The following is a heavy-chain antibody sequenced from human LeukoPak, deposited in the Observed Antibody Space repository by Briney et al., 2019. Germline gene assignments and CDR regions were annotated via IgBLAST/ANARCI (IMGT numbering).Heavy chain of an antibody. Sequence: GGSLRLSCAASGFTFSTYAMHWVRQAPGKGLEYVSGISSNGGSTYYANSVKGRFTISRDNSKNTLYLQMGSLRAEDTAVYYCARQNSGIYRRAYDYWGQGTLVTVSS. D-gene: IGHD1-26*01. CDR2: ISSNGGST. CDR3: ARQNSGIYRRAYDY. V-gene: IGHV3-64*01. CDR1: GFTFSTYA. J-gene: IGHJ4*02.